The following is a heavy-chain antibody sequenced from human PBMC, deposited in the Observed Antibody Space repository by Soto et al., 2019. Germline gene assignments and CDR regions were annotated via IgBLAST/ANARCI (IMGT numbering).Heavy chain of an antibody. Sequence: SETLSLTCAVSGGSISSGGYSWSWIRQPPGKGLEWIGYIYHSGSTYYNPSLKSRVTISVDRSKNQFSLKLSSVTAADTAVYYCARAGNYYDSSGYPNLFDPWGQGTLVTVPS. CDR1: GGSISSGGYS. CDR3: ARAGNYYDSSGYPNLFDP. V-gene: IGHV4-30-2*01. D-gene: IGHD3-22*01. J-gene: IGHJ5*02. CDR2: IYHSGST.